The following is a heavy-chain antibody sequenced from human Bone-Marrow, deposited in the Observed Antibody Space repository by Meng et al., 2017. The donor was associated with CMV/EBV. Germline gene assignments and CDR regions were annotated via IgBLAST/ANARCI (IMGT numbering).Heavy chain of an antibody. CDR3: VRLPDT. Sequence: GESLKISCAASGFTFSDHYMDWVRQAPGKGLEWVGRTRNKANSYTTEYAASVKGRFTISRDNAKSSLYLEMNSLRAEDTAAYFCVRLPDTWGQRTPVTVSS. J-gene: IGHJ5*02. CDR2: TRNKANSYTT. CDR1: GFTFSDHY. V-gene: IGHV3-72*01.